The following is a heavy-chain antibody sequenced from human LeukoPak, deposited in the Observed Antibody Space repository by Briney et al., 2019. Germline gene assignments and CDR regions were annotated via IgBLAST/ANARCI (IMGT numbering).Heavy chain of an antibody. Sequence: PGGSLRHSCAASGFTFSNHWMHWVRQTPGKGLVWVSRIRSDGGTIDYADSVRGRFTISRDNAKNTLSLQMNSLRAEDTAVYYCVRETTASGNFFDSWGQGTLVTVSS. V-gene: IGHV3-74*01. D-gene: IGHD4-17*01. CDR2: IRSDGGTI. J-gene: IGHJ4*02. CDR1: GFTFSNHW. CDR3: VRETTASGNFFDS.